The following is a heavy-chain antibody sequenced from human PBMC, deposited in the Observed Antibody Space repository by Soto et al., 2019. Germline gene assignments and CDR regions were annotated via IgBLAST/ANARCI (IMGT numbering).Heavy chain of an antibody. CDR3: ARTTAVPNSLRSRYFFDY. CDR1: GGSVSDKTYY. Sequence: SETLSLTCSVSGGSVSDKTYYWSWIRQPPGKRLEWIGYVYYSGTTNYNPSLKSRVTISVDLSKYQFSLRLSSVTTADTALYYCARTTAVPNSLRSRYFFDYWGQGTLVTVS. CDR2: VYYSGTT. V-gene: IGHV4-61*01. D-gene: IGHD4-17*01. J-gene: IGHJ4*02.